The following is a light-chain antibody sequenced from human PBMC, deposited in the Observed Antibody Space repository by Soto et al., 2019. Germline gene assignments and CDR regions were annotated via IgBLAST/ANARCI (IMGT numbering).Light chain of an antibody. Sequence: IVMTQSPATLSVSPGDEVTLSCRASENVGTNLAWYQQKPGQAPRLLIYGSSTRATCIPATFSGSGSGTEFTLTISSLQSEESASYYCQQYNNWGLSFGGGTKVEIK. J-gene: IGKJ4*01. V-gene: IGKV3D-15*01. CDR1: ENVGTN. CDR3: QQYNNWGLS. CDR2: GSS.